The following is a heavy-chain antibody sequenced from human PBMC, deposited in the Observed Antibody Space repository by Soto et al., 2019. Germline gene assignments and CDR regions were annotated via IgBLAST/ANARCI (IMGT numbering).Heavy chain of an antibody. CDR3: ARLLDYVWGSYRTTYYFDY. V-gene: IGHV4-59*08. CDR2: IYYSGST. Sequence: ALETLVLTCTVFWGSNSSFYWNRIPQHPGKGREWIGYIYYSGSTNYNPSLKSRVTISVDTSKNQFSLKLSSVTAADTAVYYCARLLDYVWGSYRTTYYFDYWGQGTLVTVSS. CDR1: WGSNSSFY. J-gene: IGHJ4*02. D-gene: IGHD3-16*02.